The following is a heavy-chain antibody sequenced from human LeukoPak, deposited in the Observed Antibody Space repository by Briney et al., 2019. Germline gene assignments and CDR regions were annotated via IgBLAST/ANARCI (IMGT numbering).Heavy chain of an antibody. J-gene: IGHJ6*03. CDR2: IIPIFGTA. CDR3: ARGEYSSSWYVSTLYYYYYMDV. Sequence: SVKVSCKVSGGTFSSYAISWVRQAPGQGLEWMGGIIPIFGTANYAQKFQGRVTITADKSTSTAYMELSSLRSEDAAVYYCARGEYSSSWYVSTLYYYYYMDVWGKGTTVTVSS. V-gene: IGHV1-69*06. D-gene: IGHD6-13*01. CDR1: GGTFSSYA.